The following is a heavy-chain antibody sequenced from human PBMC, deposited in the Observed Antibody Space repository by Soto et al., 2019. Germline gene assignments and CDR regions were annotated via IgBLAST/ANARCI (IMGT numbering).Heavy chain of an antibody. Sequence: QVQLQESGPGLVKPSETLSLTCTVSGRATHSYYWAWIRQPPGKGLEWMGYVYYNGDTNYNHSLKSRVTISVDASKNQFALKLTSVTPADTAVYYCARGHGHGGSSFDFWGQGTLVTVSS. D-gene: IGHD2-15*01. V-gene: IGHV4-59*01. CDR1: GRATHSYY. CDR2: VYYNGDT. CDR3: ARGHGHGGSSFDF. J-gene: IGHJ4*02.